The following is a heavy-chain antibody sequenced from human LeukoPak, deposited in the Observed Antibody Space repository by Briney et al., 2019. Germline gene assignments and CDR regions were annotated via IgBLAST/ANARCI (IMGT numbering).Heavy chain of an antibody. Sequence: PGGSLRLSCAASGFTFSNYGLHWVRQAPGKGLEWVSFIRYDGSNKYYIDSVKGRFTISRDNSKNTLYLQMNSLRAEDTAVYYCAKVGCSSTSCYSLVYWGQGTLVTVSS. J-gene: IGHJ4*02. CDR1: GFTFSNYG. CDR3: AKVGCSSTSCYSLVY. V-gene: IGHV3-30*02. CDR2: IRYDGSNK. D-gene: IGHD2-2*01.